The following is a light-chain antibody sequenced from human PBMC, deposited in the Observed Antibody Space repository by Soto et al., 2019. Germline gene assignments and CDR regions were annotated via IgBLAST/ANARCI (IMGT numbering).Light chain of an antibody. CDR1: QSVSSSY. Sequence: EIVLTQSPGTLSLSPGEIATLSCRASQSVSSSYLAWYQQKPGQAPRLLIYGASSRATGIPDRFSGSGSGTDFTLTISRLEPEDFAVYYCQQYGSSGTFGQGTRWIS. CDR3: QQYGSSGT. V-gene: IGKV3-20*01. CDR2: GAS. J-gene: IGKJ1*01.